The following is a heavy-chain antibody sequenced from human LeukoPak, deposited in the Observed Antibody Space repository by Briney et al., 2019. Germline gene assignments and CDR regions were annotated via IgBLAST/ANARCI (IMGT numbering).Heavy chain of an antibody. J-gene: IGHJ5*02. V-gene: IGHV4-34*01. CDR2: INHSGST. CDR1: GGSFSDY. CDR3: ARDSGTTGEVKFDP. D-gene: IGHD3-10*01. Sequence: SETLSLTCVVYGGSFSDYWSWIRQPPGKGLEWIGEINHSGSTNYNPSLKSRVTISVDTSKTQFSLRLTSVTAADTAVYYCARDSGTTGEVKFDPWGQGTLVTVSS.